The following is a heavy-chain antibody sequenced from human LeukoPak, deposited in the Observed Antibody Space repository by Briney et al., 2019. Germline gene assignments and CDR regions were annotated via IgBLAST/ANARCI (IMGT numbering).Heavy chain of an antibody. CDR1: GFTFSSYE. CDR2: ISSSGNTI. J-gene: IGHJ3*02. Sequence: EGSLRLSCAASGFTFSSYEMNWVRQAPGKGLEWVSYISSSGNTIFYADSVKGRFTISRDNAKNSLYLQMNSLRAEDTAVYYCARGDILTGNHYDAFDIWGQGTMVTVSS. V-gene: IGHV3-48*03. CDR3: ARGDILTGNHYDAFDI. D-gene: IGHD3-9*01.